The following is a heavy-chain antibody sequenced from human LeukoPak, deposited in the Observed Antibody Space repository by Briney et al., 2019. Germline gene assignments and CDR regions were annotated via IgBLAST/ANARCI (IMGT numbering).Heavy chain of an antibody. Sequence: GGSLRLSCKASGFTFTNAWMNWVRQAPGKGLEWVGRVRSKTDGETTDYAAPVKGRFSISRDDSINTVYLQMNSLKTEDTAVYYCTTEKDYWGQGTLVTVSS. CDR2: VRSKTDGETT. CDR3: TTEKDY. CDR1: GFTFTNAW. J-gene: IGHJ4*02. V-gene: IGHV3-15*07.